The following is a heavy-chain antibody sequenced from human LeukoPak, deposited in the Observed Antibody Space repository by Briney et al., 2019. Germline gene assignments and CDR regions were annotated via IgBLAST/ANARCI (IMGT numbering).Heavy chain of an antibody. CDR2: ISGSGGST. V-gene: IGHV3-23*01. CDR3: AKDRVGNYDILTGPDAFDI. Sequence: PGGSLRLSCAASGFTFSSYAMSWVRQAPGKGLEWVSAISGSGGSTYYADSVKGRFTISRDNSKNTLYLQMSSLRAEDTAVYYCAKDRVGNYDILTGPDAFDIWGQGTMVTVSS. CDR1: GFTFSSYA. D-gene: IGHD3-9*01. J-gene: IGHJ3*02.